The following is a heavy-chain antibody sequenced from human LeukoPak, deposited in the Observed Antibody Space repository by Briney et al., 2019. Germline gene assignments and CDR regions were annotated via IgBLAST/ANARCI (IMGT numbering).Heavy chain of an antibody. Sequence: GGSLRLSCAASGFTFSSYAMSWVRQAPGKGLEWVSGISGSLQSTYYADSVEGRFTISRDNSRNSLYLQMNSLRADDTAVYYCAKDRGDHIAYPPHWYFDLWGRGTLATVSS. D-gene: IGHD2-21*01. CDR3: AKDRGDHIAYPPHWYFDL. CDR2: ISGSLQST. CDR1: GFTFSSYA. J-gene: IGHJ2*01. V-gene: IGHV3-23*01.